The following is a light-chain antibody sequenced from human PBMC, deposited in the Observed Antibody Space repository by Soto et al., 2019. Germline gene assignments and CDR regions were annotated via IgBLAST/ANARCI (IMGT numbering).Light chain of an antibody. CDR2: EGS. V-gene: IGLV2-23*01. CDR1: SSAVGGFHL. Sequence: QSALTQPASVSGSPGQSITISCIGTSSAVGGFHLVSWYQQHPGKAPKLMIYEGSERPSGVSNRFSGSKSGNTASLTISGLQAEDEADYYCCSYAGSSAVVFGGGTQLTVL. CDR3: CSYAGSSAVV. J-gene: IGLJ2*01.